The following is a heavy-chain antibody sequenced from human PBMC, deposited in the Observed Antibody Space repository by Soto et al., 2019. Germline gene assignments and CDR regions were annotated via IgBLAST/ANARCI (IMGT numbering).Heavy chain of an antibody. D-gene: IGHD5-18*01. V-gene: IGHV4-30-2*01. CDR1: GGSISSGGDS. J-gene: IGHJ3*02. CDR2: IYHSGST. CDR3: ARVWGYSYGLASDI. Sequence: LSLTCAVSGGSISSGGDSWSWIRQPPGKGLEWIGYIYHSGSTYYNPSLKSRVTISVDRSKSQFSLKLSSVTAADTAVYYCARVWGYSYGLASDIWGQGTMVTVS.